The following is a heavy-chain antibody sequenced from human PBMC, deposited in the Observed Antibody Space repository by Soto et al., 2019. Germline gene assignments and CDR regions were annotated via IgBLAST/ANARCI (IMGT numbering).Heavy chain of an antibody. CDR3: ASLATLYCFNY. Sequence: QVQLVQSGAEVKKPGASVKVSCKASGYTFTSYGISWVRQAPGQGLEWMGWISAYNGNTNYAQKRQGRVTMTTDTPTSTAYIELRGLRADDTAVDTGASLATLYCFNYWGQGTLVTVSS. J-gene: IGHJ4*02. D-gene: IGHD5-12*01. CDR2: ISAYNGNT. CDR1: GYTFTSYG. V-gene: IGHV1-18*01.